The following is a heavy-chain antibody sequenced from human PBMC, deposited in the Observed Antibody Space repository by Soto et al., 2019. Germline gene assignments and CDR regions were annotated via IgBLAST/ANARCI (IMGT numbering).Heavy chain of an antibody. CDR1: GFTFSSYS. V-gene: IGHV3-48*01. Sequence: EVQLVESGGGLAQPGGSLRLSCAASGFTFSSYSMNWVRQAPGKGLEWVSYISSSSSTIYYADSVKGRFTISRDNAKNSLYLQMNSLRAEDTAVYYCARDVYYYGSGNPVDYWGQGTLVTVSS. J-gene: IGHJ4*02. D-gene: IGHD3-10*01. CDR2: ISSSSSTI. CDR3: ARDVYYYGSGNPVDY.